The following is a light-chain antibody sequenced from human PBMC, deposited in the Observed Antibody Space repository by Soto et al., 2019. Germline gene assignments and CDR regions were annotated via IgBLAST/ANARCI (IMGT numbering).Light chain of an antibody. CDR1: QSVNNY. CDR2: DAS. Sequence: EIVLTQSPATLSLSPGERATLSCRASQSVNNYLAWYQQKPGQAPRLLIYDASNRATGIPPRFSGSGSGTDFTLTISSLEPEDFAVYYCQQRNKWPFLNFGGGTKVEIK. CDR3: QQRNKWPFLN. V-gene: IGKV3-11*01. J-gene: IGKJ4*01.